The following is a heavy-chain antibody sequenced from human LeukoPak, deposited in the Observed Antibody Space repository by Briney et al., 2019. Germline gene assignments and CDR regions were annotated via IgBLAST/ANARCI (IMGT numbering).Heavy chain of an antibody. Sequence: PGGSLRLSCAASGFTFSSYAMSWVRQAPGKGLEWVSAISGSGGSTYYADSVKGRFTISRDNSKNTLYLQMNSLRAEDTAVYYCARVSGVRYFDWLTFDYWGQGTLVTVSS. V-gene: IGHV3-23*01. D-gene: IGHD3-9*01. CDR3: ARVSGVRYFDWLTFDY. CDR1: GFTFSSYA. J-gene: IGHJ4*02. CDR2: ISGSGGST.